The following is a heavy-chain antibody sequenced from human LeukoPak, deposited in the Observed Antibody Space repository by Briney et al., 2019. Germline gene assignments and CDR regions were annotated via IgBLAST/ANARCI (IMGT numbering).Heavy chain of an antibody. J-gene: IGHJ6*03. CDR3: ARTTTVRGTYYMDV. V-gene: IGHV4-59*01. CDR2: IYYSGST. CDR1: GGSISSNY. Sequence: SETLSLTCNVSGGSISSNYWSWIRQPPGKGLEWIGYIYYSGSTNYNPSLKSRVTISVDTSKNRFSLKLRSVTAADTAVYYCARTTTVRGTYYMDVWGKGTTVTVSS. D-gene: IGHD3-10*01.